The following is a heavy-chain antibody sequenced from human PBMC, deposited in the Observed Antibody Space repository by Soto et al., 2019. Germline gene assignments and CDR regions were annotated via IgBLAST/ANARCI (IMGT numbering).Heavy chain of an antibody. CDR3: ARGLAGTNS. CDR1: GGSISSSSYY. V-gene: IGHV4-39*01. J-gene: IGHJ5*02. CDR2: IYYSGST. Sequence: PSETLSLTCTVSGGSISSSSYYWGWIRQPPGKGLEWIGSIYYSGSTYYNPSLKSRVTISVDTSKNQFSLKLSSVTAADTAVYYCARGLAGTNSWGQGTLVTVSS. D-gene: IGHD1-7*01.